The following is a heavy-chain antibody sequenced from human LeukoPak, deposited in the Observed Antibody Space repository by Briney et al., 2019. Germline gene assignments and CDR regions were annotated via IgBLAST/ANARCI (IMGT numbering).Heavy chain of an antibody. Sequence: GGSLRLSCAASGFTFSSYWMSWVRQAPGKGLEWVANIKQDGSEKYYVDSVKGRFTISRDNAKNSLYLQMNSLRAEDTAVYYCVRPTFDSSGYLLDYWGQGTLVTVSS. CDR2: IKQDGSEK. V-gene: IGHV3-7*01. J-gene: IGHJ4*02. CDR1: GFTFSSYW. CDR3: VRPTFDSSGYLLDY. D-gene: IGHD3-22*01.